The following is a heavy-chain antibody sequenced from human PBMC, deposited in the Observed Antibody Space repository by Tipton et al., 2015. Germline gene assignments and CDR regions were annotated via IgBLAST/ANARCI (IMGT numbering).Heavy chain of an antibody. CDR3: ARARGRHGGLFDS. J-gene: IGHJ4*02. CDR2: ISHSGNT. Sequence: TLSLTCTVSGASVSSGPYYWGWIRQPPGKGLEWIGSISHSGNTYYNPSLKSRVTMSRDTSKTQFSLKMSSVTASDTAVYYCARARGRHGGLFDSWGQGILVTVSS. V-gene: IGHV4-39*07. CDR1: GASVSSGPYY. D-gene: IGHD4-23*01.